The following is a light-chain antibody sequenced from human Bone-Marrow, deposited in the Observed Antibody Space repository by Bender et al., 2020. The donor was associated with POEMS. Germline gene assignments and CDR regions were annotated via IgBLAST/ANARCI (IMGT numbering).Light chain of an antibody. CDR2: NNA. J-gene: IGLJ3*02. CDR1: YIGEKS. V-gene: IGLV3-21*02. Sequence: SYALTQPPSVSVAPGQTARITCGGDYIGEKSVHWYKQEPGLAPMLVVYNNADRPSGIPERFSGSSSGNTATLTISSVEAGDEADYYCQTWHFISDQWVFGGGTKLTVL. CDR3: QTWHFISDQWV.